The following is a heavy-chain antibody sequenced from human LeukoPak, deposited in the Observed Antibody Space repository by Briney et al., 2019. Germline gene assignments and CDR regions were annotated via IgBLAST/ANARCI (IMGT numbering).Heavy chain of an antibody. V-gene: IGHV3-23*01. Sequence: GGSLRLSCAASGFTFSSYAMTWVRQAPGKGLEWVSVISGSGGSIYYADSVKGRLITSRDNSNNTLYLQMNSLRAEDTAVYYCARTTRDYSGSYSDYFDYWGQGTLVTVSS. CDR2: ISGSGGSI. CDR3: ARTTRDYSGSYSDYFDY. D-gene: IGHD1-26*01. J-gene: IGHJ4*02. CDR1: GFTFSSYA.